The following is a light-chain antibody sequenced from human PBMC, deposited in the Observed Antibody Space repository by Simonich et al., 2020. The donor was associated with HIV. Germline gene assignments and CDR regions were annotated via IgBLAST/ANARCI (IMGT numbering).Light chain of an antibody. V-gene: IGKV4-1*01. CDR3: QQYYSTPPT. CDR1: RSVLYSSNNKNY. J-gene: IGKJ4*01. CDR2: WAT. Sequence: DIVMTQSPDSLAVSLGERATINCKSSRSVLYSSNNKNYLAWYQQKPGQPPTLLLYWATTRESGVPDRFSGSGSGTDFTLTISSLQAEDVAVYYCQQYYSTPPTFGGGTKVEIK.